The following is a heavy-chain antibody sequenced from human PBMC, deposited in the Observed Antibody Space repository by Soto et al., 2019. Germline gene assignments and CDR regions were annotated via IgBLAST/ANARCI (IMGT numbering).Heavy chain of an antibody. D-gene: IGHD1-7*01. CDR2: ISANGQGI. V-gene: IGHV3-23*01. CDR1: GFTFSTYA. Sequence: PGGSLRLSCAASGFTFSTYALSWVRQAPGKGLEWVSAISANGQGIYYADSVRGRFTISRDNSKNTIFLHMDSLRAKDTAVYYCAKDRNYPRDQFHYWGQGTLVTVSS. J-gene: IGHJ4*02. CDR3: AKDRNYPRDQFHY.